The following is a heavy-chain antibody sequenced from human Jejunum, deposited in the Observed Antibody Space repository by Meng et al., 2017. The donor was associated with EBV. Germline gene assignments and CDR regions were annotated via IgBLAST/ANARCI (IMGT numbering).Heavy chain of an antibody. Sequence: VQLVQSGSELKKHGASVKVSCKASGYTFSSYAMNWVRRAPGQGLKWMGWINTKTGNPTYAQGFTGRFVFSLDTSVGTAYLQISSLKAEDTAVYYCARDWGGDYLDYWGQGTLVTVSS. D-gene: IGHD3-10*01. CDR2: INTKTGNP. CDR1: GYTFSSYA. CDR3: ARDWGGDYLDY. V-gene: IGHV7-4-1*02. J-gene: IGHJ4*02.